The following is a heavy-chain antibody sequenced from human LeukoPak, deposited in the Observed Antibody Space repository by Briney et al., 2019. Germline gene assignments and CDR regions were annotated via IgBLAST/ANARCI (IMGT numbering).Heavy chain of an antibody. V-gene: IGHV3-30*18. CDR2: ISYDGSNK. CDR3: AKDFLGSSRAFDI. D-gene: IGHD2-2*01. J-gene: IGHJ3*02. Sequence: GGSLRLSCAASGFTFSSYGMHWVRQAPRKGLEWVAVISYDGSNKYFADSVKGRFTISRDNSKNTLYLQMNSLRAEDTAVYYCAKDFLGSSRAFDIWGQGTMVTVSS. CDR1: GFTFSSYG.